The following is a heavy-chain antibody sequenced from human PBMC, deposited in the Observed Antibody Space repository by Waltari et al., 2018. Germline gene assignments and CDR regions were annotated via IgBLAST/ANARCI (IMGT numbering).Heavy chain of an antibody. J-gene: IGHJ4*02. V-gene: IGHV4-4*02. CDR2: VRGDGRT. D-gene: IGHD2-15*01. Sequence: QLQESGPGLVKPSGTLSPTCGVSGYSMSSTYCWSWVRQPPGKGLEWIGQVRGDGRTNYNPSFASRVTVSLDTYNNQFSLMVTSATAADTAVYYCARDRGRGLYLDSWGPGTLVTVSP. CDR1: GYSMSSTYC. CDR3: ARDRGRGLYLDS.